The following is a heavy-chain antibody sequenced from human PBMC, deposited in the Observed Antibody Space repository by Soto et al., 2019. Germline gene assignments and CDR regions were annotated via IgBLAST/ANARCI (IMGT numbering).Heavy chain of an antibody. V-gene: IGHV1-69*02. CDR3: ATNPEGVCSGGSCPGDY. Sequence: QVQLVQSGAEVKKPGSSVKVSCKASGGTFSSYTISWVRQAPGQGLEWMGRIIPILGIANYAQKFQGRVTITADKSTSTADMELSSLRSEDTDVYYCATNPEGVCSGGSCPGDYWGQRTLVTVSS. J-gene: IGHJ4*02. D-gene: IGHD2-15*01. CDR2: IIPILGIA. CDR1: GGTFSSYT.